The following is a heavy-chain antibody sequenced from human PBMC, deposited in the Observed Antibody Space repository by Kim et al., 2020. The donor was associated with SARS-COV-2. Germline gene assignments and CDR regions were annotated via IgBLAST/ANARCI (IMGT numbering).Heavy chain of an antibody. CDR2: IDWDDDK. J-gene: IGHJ3*02. CDR1: GFSLSTSRMC. V-gene: IGHV2-70*11. CDR3: SRIQLFGSSCLDAFDI. D-gene: IGHD6-13*01. Sequence: SGPTLVNPTQTLTLTCTFSGFSLSTSRMCVTWIRQPPGKALEWLARIDWDDDKYYSTSLRTRLTISKDTSKNQVVLTMTNVDSVDTATYYCSRIQLFGSSCLDAFDIWGQGTMVTVSS.